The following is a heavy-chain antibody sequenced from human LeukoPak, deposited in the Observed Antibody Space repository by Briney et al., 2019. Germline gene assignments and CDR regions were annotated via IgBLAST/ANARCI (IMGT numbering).Heavy chain of an antibody. CDR2: INHRGNN. Sequence: PSDPLSLPCAVYGGPFSGYYWSWLRQPPGKGLEWFGEINHRGNNNYNPSLKKRLPISVDMSKNQFSLTQSSVTTPDTAVYYCARGARGYCCSTSCYRGGCWWYYFDYWGQGTLVTVSA. J-gene: IGHJ4*02. D-gene: IGHD2-2*01. V-gene: IGHV4-34*01. CDR1: GGPFSGYY. CDR3: ARGARGYCCSTSCYRGGCWWYYFDY.